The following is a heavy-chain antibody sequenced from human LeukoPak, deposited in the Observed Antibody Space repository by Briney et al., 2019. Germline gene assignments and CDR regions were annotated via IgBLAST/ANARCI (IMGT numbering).Heavy chain of an antibody. J-gene: IGHJ4*02. D-gene: IGHD3-10*01. Sequence: SETLSLTCAVYGGSFSGYYWSWIRQPPGKGLEWIGEINHSGSTNYNPSLKSRVTIPVDTSKNQFSLKLSSVTAADTAVYYCARGLTMVRGVIGYWGQGTLVTVPS. CDR3: ARGLTMVRGVIGY. CDR2: INHSGST. V-gene: IGHV4-34*01. CDR1: GGSFSGYY.